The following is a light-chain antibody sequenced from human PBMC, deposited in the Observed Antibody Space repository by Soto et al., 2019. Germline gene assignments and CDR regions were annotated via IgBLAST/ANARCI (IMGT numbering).Light chain of an antibody. J-gene: IGLJ3*02. Sequence: NFILTQPHSVSESPGKTVTISCTGSSGSIASHYVQWYQQRPGGAPTTVIYEHNRRSSGVPDRFSGSIDSSSNSASLTISGLKTEDEADYYCQSYDSTNQVFGGGTKLTVL. CDR1: SGSIASHY. CDR2: EHN. CDR3: QSYDSTNQV. V-gene: IGLV6-57*02.